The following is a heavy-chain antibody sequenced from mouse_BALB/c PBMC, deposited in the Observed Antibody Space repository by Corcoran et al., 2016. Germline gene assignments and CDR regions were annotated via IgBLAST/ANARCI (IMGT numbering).Heavy chain of an antibody. D-gene: IGHD1-1*01. Sequence: QVTLKESGPGILQPSQTLSLTCSFSGFSLSTSGMGVSWIRQPSGKGLEWLAHIYWDDDKRYNPSLKSRLTISKDTSSNQVFLKITSVDTADTATYYCARRDYYGSSYSVYWGQGTTLTVSS. CDR2: IYWDDDK. CDR3: ARRDYYGSSYSVY. J-gene: IGHJ2*01. V-gene: IGHV8-12*01. CDR1: GFSLSTSGMG.